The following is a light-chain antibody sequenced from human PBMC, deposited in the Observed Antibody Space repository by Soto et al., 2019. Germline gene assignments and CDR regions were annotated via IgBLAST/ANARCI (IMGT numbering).Light chain of an antibody. CDR2: GAS. V-gene: IGKV3-20*01. J-gene: IGKJ1*01. CDR1: QSVSSSY. Sequence: EIVLTQSXGTLSLSPGERATLSCRASQSVSSSYLAWYQQKPGQAPRLLIYGASSRATGIPDRFSGSGSGTDFTLTISRLEPEDFAVYYCQQYGSSPPTFGQGTKVDI. CDR3: QQYGSSPPT.